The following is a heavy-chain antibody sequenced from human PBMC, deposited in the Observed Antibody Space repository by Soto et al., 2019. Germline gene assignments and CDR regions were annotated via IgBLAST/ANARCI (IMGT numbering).Heavy chain of an antibody. CDR3: ATERNSGSYDY. CDR2: INPNSGAT. CDR1: GGTFSSYA. D-gene: IGHD1-26*01. J-gene: IGHJ4*02. V-gene: IGHV1-2*02. Sequence: ASVKGSCKASGGTFSSYASSWGRQAPGQGLEWMGYINPNSGATKYAPRFQVRVTMTSDTSIRTAYMDLSNLRSEDTAVYYCATERNSGSYDYWGQGTLVTVSS.